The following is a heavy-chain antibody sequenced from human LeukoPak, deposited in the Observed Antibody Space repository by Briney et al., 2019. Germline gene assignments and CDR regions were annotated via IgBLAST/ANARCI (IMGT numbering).Heavy chain of an antibody. J-gene: IGHJ4*02. Sequence: SQTLSLTCTVSGGSISSGDYYWSWIRQPPGKGLEWIGYIYYSGSTYYNPSLKSRVTISVDTSKNQFSLKLSSVTAADTAVYYCARADGRNSGYVDFDYWGQGTLVTVSS. CDR3: ARADGRNSGYVDFDY. V-gene: IGHV4-30-4*01. CDR1: GGSISSGDYY. CDR2: IYYSGST. D-gene: IGHD5-12*01.